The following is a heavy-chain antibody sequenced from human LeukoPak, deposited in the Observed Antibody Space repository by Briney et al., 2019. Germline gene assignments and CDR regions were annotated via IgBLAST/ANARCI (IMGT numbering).Heavy chain of an antibody. CDR3: ARGGIAAPGGDHYFDY. CDR1: GGSFSGYY. Sequence: SETLSLTCAVYGGSFSGYYWSWIRQPPGKGLEWIGEINHSGSTNYNPSLKSRVTISVDTSKNQFSLKLSSVTAADTAVYYCARGGIAAPGGDHYFDYWSQGTLVTVSS. V-gene: IGHV4-34*01. D-gene: IGHD6-13*01. J-gene: IGHJ4*02. CDR2: INHSGST.